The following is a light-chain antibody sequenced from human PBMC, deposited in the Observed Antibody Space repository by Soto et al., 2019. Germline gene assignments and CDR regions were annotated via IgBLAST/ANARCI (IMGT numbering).Light chain of an antibody. V-gene: IGKV3-15*01. CDR2: GAS. CDR1: QSVNSN. J-gene: IGKJ1*01. Sequence: EIVMTQSPATVSVSPGERATLSCRASQSVNSNLVWYQQKPGQAPRLLIYGASTRATGIPARFRGSGSGTDFTLTITSLQSEDFAVYYCQQYNNWLWTFGQGTKVEIK. CDR3: QQYNNWLWT.